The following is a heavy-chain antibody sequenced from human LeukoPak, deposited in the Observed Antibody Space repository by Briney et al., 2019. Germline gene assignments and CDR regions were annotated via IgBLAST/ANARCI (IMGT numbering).Heavy chain of an antibody. CDR1: GYTFTSYY. CDR3: ARGPGTYSSSWYYYYYYMDV. V-gene: IGHV1-46*01. J-gene: IGHJ6*03. CDR2: INPSGGST. D-gene: IGHD6-13*01. Sequence: ASVKVSCKASGYTFTSYYMHWVRQAPGQGLEWMGIINPSGGSTSYAQKFQGRVTMTRDMSTSTVYMELSSLRSEDTAVYYCARGPGTYSSSWYYYYYYMDVWGKGTTVTVSS.